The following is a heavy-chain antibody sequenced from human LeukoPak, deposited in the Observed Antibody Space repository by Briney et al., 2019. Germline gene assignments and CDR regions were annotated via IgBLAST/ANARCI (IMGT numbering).Heavy chain of an antibody. V-gene: IGHV3-74*01. CDR3: VRDLDLGGYSSFEY. Sequence: GGSLRLSCAASGFTFSSYYWMHWVRQAPGKGLVWVSRIKSDGSSSTYADSVKGRFTISRDNAKNSLYLQMNTLRAEDTAVYYCVRDLDLGGYSSFEYWGQGTLVTVSS. CDR1: GFTFSSYYW. D-gene: IGHD4-23*01. J-gene: IGHJ4*02. CDR2: IKSDGSSS.